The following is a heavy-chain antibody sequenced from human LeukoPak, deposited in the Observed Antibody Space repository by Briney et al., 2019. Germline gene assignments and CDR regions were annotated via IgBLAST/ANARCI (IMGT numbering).Heavy chain of an antibody. CDR2: INPNSGGP. Sequence: GASVKVSCKTSGYTFTGYYMQWVRQAPGQGLEWMGRINPNSGGPNYAQTCQGRVTMTRDTSISTAYMELSRLRSDDTAVYYCARGGKNYYDSSGYYSLFDYWGQGTLVTVSS. V-gene: IGHV1-2*06. CDR1: GYTFTGYY. CDR3: ARGGKNYYDSSGYYSLFDY. J-gene: IGHJ4*02. D-gene: IGHD3-22*01.